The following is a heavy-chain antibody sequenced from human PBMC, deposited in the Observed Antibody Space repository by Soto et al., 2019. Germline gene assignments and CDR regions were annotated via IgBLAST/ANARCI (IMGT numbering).Heavy chain of an antibody. Sequence: EVQLVESGGGLVKPGGSLRLSCAASGFTFSNAWMSWVRQAPGKGLEWVGRIKSKTDGGTTDYAAPVKGRFTISRXDXKXXLYLQMNSLKTEDTAVYYCTTYYYGSGSNHDAFDIWGQGTMVTVSS. CDR2: IKSKTDGGTT. V-gene: IGHV3-15*01. CDR1: GFTFSNAW. J-gene: IGHJ3*02. D-gene: IGHD3-10*01. CDR3: TTYYYGSGSNHDAFDI.